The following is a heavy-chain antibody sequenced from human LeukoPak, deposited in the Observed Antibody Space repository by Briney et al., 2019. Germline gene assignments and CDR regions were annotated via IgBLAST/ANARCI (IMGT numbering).Heavy chain of an antibody. CDR2: IYTSGST. D-gene: IGHD2-15*01. CDR3: ARNLLLWGYIWFDP. V-gene: IGHV4-61*02. J-gene: IGHJ5*02. Sequence: PSETLSLTCTVSGGSISSGTYYWSWIRQPAGKGLEWIGRIYTSGSTNYNPSLKSRVTISMDTSKNQFSLNLTSVTAADTAVYYCARNLLLWGYIWFDPWGQGSLVTVSS. CDR1: GGSISSGTYY.